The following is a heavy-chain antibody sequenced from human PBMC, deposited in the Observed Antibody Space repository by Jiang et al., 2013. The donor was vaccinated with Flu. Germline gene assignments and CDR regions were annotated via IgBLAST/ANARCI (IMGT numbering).Heavy chain of an antibody. Sequence: QSGSELKKPGASVKVSCKASGYTFTGYAINWVRQAPGQGLEWMGWINTNTGNPTYAQGFTGRFVFSLDTSVSTAYLQISSLKAEDSAVYYCAREARFITDDDAFDIWGQGTMVTVSS. V-gene: IGHV7-4-1*02. D-gene: IGHD3-16*02. CDR2: INTNTGNP. CDR1: GYTFTGYA. J-gene: IGHJ3*02. CDR3: AREARFITDDDAFDI.